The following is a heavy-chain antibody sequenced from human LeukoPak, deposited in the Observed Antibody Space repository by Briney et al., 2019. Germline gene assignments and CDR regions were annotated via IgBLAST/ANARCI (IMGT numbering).Heavy chain of an antibody. D-gene: IGHD1-26*01. J-gene: IGHJ4*02. CDR1: GYTFTSNG. CDR2: VSGYNGNT. Sequence: GASVKVSCKASGYTFTSNGITWVRQAPGQGLEWMGWVSGYNGNTNYAQNFQGRVTMTEDTSTDTAYMELSSLRSEDTAVYYCATWGGSYYFDYWGQGTLVTVSS. CDR3: ATWGGSYYFDY. V-gene: IGHV1-18*01.